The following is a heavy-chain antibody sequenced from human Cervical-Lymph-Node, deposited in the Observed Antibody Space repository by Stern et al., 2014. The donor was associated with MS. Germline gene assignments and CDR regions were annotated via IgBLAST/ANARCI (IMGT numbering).Heavy chain of an antibody. Sequence: VQLVESGGGVVQPGRSLRLSCAASGFTFSSYGMHWVRQAPGKGLEWVAVIWYDGSNKDYADSVKGRFTISRDNSKNTLYLQMNSLRAEDTAVYYCARDPHGHFDYWGQGTLVTVSS. J-gene: IGHJ4*02. CDR2: IWYDGSNK. CDR1: GFTFSSYG. V-gene: IGHV3-33*01. D-gene: IGHD5-24*01. CDR3: ARDPHGHFDY.